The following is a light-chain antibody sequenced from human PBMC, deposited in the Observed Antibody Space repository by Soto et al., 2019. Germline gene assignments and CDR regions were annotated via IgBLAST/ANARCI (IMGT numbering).Light chain of an antibody. V-gene: IGKV3-20*01. J-gene: IGKJ3*01. Sequence: EIVLTQSPGTLSLSPGERATLSCRASQSVSSTYLGWYQQKPGQAPRLLISGASNRATGIPDRFSGSGSGTDFTLTISRLAPEDFAVYYCQQFSTIPFTFGPGTKVDV. CDR3: QQFSTIPFT. CDR1: QSVSSTY. CDR2: GAS.